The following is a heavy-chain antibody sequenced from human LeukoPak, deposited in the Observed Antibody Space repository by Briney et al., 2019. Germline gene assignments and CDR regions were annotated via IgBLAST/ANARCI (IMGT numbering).Heavy chain of an antibody. CDR1: GYSFTGYY. Sequence: VASVKVSCKASGYSFTGYYIHWVRQAPGQGLEWMGWINHNSGGANYAQKFQGRVTLTRDTSISTAYMELSGLRSDDTAVYYCARGSGIQLWLLDYWGQGTLVTVSS. CDR3: ARGSGIQLWLLDY. D-gene: IGHD5-18*01. J-gene: IGHJ4*02. V-gene: IGHV1-2*02. CDR2: INHNSGGA.